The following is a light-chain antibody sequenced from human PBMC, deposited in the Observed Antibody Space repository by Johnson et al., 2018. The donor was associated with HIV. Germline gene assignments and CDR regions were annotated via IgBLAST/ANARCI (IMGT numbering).Light chain of an antibody. CDR2: DNN. J-gene: IGLJ1*01. CDR3: GTWDSSLSVFYV. CDR1: SSNIGNNY. V-gene: IGLV1-51*01. Sequence: QAVLTQPPSVSAAPGQKVAISCSGSSSNIGNNYVSWYQQVPGTAPKLLIYDNNRRPSGIPDRFSGSESGTSATLGITGLQTGDEADYYCGTWDSSLSVFYVFGTGTKVTVL.